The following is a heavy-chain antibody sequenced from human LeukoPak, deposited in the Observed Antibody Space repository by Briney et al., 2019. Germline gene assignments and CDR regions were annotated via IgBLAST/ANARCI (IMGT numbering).Heavy chain of an antibody. CDR2: ISYSGST. D-gene: IGHD6-13*01. CDR3: ARFDGVPYSSSWYGGWFDP. J-gene: IGHJ5*02. CDR1: GGSISSYY. V-gene: IGHV4-59*01. Sequence: PSETLSLTCTVSGGSISSYYWSWIRQPPGKGLEWIGYISYSGSTNYNPSLKSRVTISVDTSKNQFSLKLSSVTAADTAVYYCARFDGVPYSSSWYGGWFDPWGQGTLVTVSS.